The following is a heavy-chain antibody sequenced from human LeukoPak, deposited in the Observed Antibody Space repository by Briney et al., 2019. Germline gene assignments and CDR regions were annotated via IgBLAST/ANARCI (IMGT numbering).Heavy chain of an antibody. Sequence: ASVKVSCKASGYTFTSYGISWVRQAPGQGLEWMGRISAYNGNTNYAQKLQGRVTMTTDTSTSTAYMELRSLRSDDTAVYYCARKTDSWFGELFWFDPWGQGTLVTVSS. D-gene: IGHD3-10*01. CDR2: ISAYNGNT. CDR1: GYTFTSYG. CDR3: ARKTDSWFGELFWFDP. J-gene: IGHJ5*02. V-gene: IGHV1-18*04.